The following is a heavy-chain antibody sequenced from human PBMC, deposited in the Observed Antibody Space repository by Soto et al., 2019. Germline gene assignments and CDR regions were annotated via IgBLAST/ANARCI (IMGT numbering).Heavy chain of an antibody. CDR1: GFTFSSYA. J-gene: IGHJ4*02. CDR3: AKDLRPPKVTAIRGGFDY. D-gene: IGHD2-21*02. CDR2: ISGSGGST. V-gene: IGHV3-23*01. Sequence: PGGSLRLSCAASGFTFSSYAMSWVRQAPGKGLEWVSAISGSGGSTYYADSVKGRFTISRDNSKNTLYLQMNSLRAEDTAVYYCAKDLRPPKVTAIRGGFDYWGQGTLVTVSS.